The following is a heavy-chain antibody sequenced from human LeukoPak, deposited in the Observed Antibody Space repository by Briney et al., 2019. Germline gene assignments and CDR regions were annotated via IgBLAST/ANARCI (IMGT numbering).Heavy chain of an antibody. CDR3: ARWNDVPGPPLDY. V-gene: IGHV1-2*06. D-gene: IGHD1-1*01. CDR1: GYTFTGYY. J-gene: IGHJ4*02. CDR2: INRNSGGT. Sequence: ASVKVSCKASGYTFTGYYMHWVRQAPGQGLEWMGRINRNSGGTNYAQKFQGRVTMTRDTSISTAYMELSSLRSEDTAVYYCARWNDVPGPPLDYWGQGTLVTVSS.